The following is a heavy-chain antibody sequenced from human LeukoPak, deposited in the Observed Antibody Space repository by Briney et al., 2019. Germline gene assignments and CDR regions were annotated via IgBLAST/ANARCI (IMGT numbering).Heavy chain of an antibody. D-gene: IGHD6-6*01. V-gene: IGHV4-59*01. Sequence: SETLSLTCTVSGGSISSYYWSWIRQPPGKGLEWIGYIYYSGSTNYNPSLKSRVTISVDTSKNQFSLKLSSVTAADTAVYYRARQARLDYYYGMDVWGQGTAVTVSS. CDR2: IYYSGST. CDR3: ARQARLDYYYGMDV. CDR1: GGSISSYY. J-gene: IGHJ6*02.